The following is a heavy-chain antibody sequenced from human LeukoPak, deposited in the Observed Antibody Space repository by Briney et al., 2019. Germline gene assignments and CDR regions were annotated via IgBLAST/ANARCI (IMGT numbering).Heavy chain of an antibody. CDR1: GGSMSSGSSY. Sequence: PSETLSLTCGVSGGSMSSGSSYWGWIRQPPGKGLEWIGTIYYSGSTYYNPSLKSRVTISADTSKNQFSLKLSSVTAADTAVYYCARTRGYSGYVDAFDIWGQGTMVTVFS. CDR2: IYYSGST. V-gene: IGHV4-39*01. D-gene: IGHD5-12*01. J-gene: IGHJ3*02. CDR3: ARTRGYSGYVDAFDI.